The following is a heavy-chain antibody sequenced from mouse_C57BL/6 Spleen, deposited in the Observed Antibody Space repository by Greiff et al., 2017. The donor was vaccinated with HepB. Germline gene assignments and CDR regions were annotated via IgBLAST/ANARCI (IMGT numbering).Heavy chain of an antibody. Sequence: SGAELARPGASVKLSCKASGYTFTSYGISWVKQRTGQGLEWIGEIYPRSGNTYYNEKFKGKATLTADKSSSTAYMELRSLTSEDSAVYFCARNWAENSNPAWFAYWGQGTLVTVSA. D-gene: IGHD2-5*01. CDR2: IYPRSGNT. CDR3: ARNWAENSNPAWFAY. CDR1: GYTFTSYG. J-gene: IGHJ3*01. V-gene: IGHV1-81*01.